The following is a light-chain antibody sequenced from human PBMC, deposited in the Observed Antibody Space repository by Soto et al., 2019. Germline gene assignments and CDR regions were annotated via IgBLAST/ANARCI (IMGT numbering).Light chain of an antibody. V-gene: IGLV1-51*01. Sequence: QSVLTQPRSVSGSPGQSVTISCTGTSSDVGAYNYVSWYQQHPGKAPKLIIYDTKKRPSGIPDRFSGSKSGTSATLGITGLQTGDEADYYCGTWDSSLSDGGIVFGGGTKVTVL. J-gene: IGLJ2*01. CDR1: SSDVGAYNY. CDR2: DTK. CDR3: GTWDSSLSDGGIV.